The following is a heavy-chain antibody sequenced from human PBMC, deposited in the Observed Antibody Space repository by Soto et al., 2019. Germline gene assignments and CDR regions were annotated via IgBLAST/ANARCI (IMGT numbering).Heavy chain of an antibody. CDR1: GYTFTYYA. CDR2: INAGNGNT. CDR3: VRFWPPPYSDALTDYTDAFDY. J-gene: IGHJ4*02. Sequence: ASVKVSCKASGYTFTYYAMHWVRQAPGQRLEWMGWINAGNGNTKYSQKFQGRVTITRDTSASKAYMELSSLRSEDTAVYYCVRFWPPPYSDALTDYTDAFDYWGQGSLVTVSS. V-gene: IGHV1-3*01. D-gene: IGHD3-9*01.